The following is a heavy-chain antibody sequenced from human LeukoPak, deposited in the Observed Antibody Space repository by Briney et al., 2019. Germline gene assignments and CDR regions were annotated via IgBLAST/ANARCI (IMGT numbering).Heavy chain of an antibody. CDR2: INPNTGDT. CDR1: GYTSTGQD. V-gene: IGHV1-2*02. CDR3: ASYPRYSSSPPFDC. D-gene: IGHD6-19*01. Sequence: ASVKVSCKASGYTSTGQDMHWVRQAPGQGLEWMGWINPNTGDTNYAQKFQGRVTMTRDTTISTAYMELSRLTSDDTAVYYCASYPRYSSSPPFDCWGQGTLVTVSS. J-gene: IGHJ4*02.